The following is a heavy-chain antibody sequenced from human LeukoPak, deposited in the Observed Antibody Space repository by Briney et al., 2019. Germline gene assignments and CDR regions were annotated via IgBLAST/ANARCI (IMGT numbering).Heavy chain of an antibody. J-gene: IGHJ6*02. CDR2: IYYSGST. D-gene: IGHD6-19*01. CDR1: GGSVNSGDSS. Sequence: SETLSLTCTVSGGSVNSGDSSWSWIRQPPGKGLEWIGNIYYSGSTNYNPSLQSRVTVSIDTSKNQFSLKVRSVTPADTAVYYCARKLGIAVGDYYYYGLDVWGQGTTVTVSS. V-gene: IGHV4-61*08. CDR3: ARKLGIAVGDYYYYGLDV.